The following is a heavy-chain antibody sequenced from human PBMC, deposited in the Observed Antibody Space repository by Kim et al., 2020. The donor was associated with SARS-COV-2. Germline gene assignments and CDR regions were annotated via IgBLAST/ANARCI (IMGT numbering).Heavy chain of an antibody. CDR1: GFTFSSYW. CDR2: IKQDGSEK. J-gene: IGHJ6*02. V-gene: IGHV3-7*01. D-gene: IGHD3-3*01. CDR3: ARKFSDYDFWSGYYFGNGMDV. Sequence: GGSLRLSCAASGFTFSSYWMSWVRQAPGKGLEWVANIKQDGSEKYYVDSVKGRFTISRDNAKNSLYLQMNSLRAEDTAVYYCARKFSDYDFWSGYYFGNGMDVWGQGTTVTVSS.